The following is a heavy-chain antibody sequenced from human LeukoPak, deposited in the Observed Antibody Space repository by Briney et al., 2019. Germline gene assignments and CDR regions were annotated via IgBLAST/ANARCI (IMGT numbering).Heavy chain of an antibody. CDR3: ARESPNYLNTYYFDY. Sequence: SGGSLRLSCAASGFTFSSYWMSWVRQAPGKGLEWVANIKQDGSEKYYVDSVKGRFTISRDNAKNSLYLQMNSLRAEDTAVYYCARESPNYLNTYYFDYWGQGTLVTVSS. V-gene: IGHV3-7*01. D-gene: IGHD5-24*01. J-gene: IGHJ4*02. CDR1: GFTFSSYW. CDR2: IKQDGSEK.